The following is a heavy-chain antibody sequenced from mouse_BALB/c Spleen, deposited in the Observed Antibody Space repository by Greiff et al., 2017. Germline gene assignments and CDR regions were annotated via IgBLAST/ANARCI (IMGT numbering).Heavy chain of an antibody. CDR3: TRRYGSSYAMDY. D-gene: IGHD1-3*01. Sequence: QVQLQQPGAELVRPGASVKLSCKASGYTFTSYWINWVKQRPGQGLEWIGNIYPSDSYTNYNQKFKDKATLTVDKSSSTAYMQLSSPTSEDSAVYYCTRRYGSSYAMDYWGQGTSVTVSS. J-gene: IGHJ4*01. CDR1: GYTFTSYW. CDR2: IYPSDSYT. V-gene: IGHV1-69*02.